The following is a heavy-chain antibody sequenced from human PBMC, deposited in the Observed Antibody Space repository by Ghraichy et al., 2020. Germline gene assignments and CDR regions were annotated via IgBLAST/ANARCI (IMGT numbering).Heavy chain of an antibody. D-gene: IGHD2-21*02. V-gene: IGHV4-34*01. CDR3: ARRRRSSTSVTVRFFDS. Sequence: SETLSLTCAVYGGSFSDYYWTWIRQSPGKGLEWIGDINRSERTFYNPSLKSRVIISLDISKNQFSLKLSSVTAADTAVYYCARRRRSSTSVTVRFFDSWGQGDLVTVSS. CDR2: INRSERT. CDR1: GGSFSDYY. J-gene: IGHJ4*02.